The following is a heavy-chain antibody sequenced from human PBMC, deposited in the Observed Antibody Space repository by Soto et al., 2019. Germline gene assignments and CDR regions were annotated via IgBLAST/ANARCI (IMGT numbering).Heavy chain of an antibody. Sequence: SETLSLTCTVSGYSISSGYYWGWIRQPPGKGLEWIGSIYHSGSTYYNPSLKSRVTISVDTSTNQFSLTLSSVTAADTAVYYCARDGSPRWFGESMADWFDPWGQGTLVTVSS. V-gene: IGHV4-38-2*02. J-gene: IGHJ5*02. CDR2: IYHSGST. CDR3: ARDGSPRWFGESMADWFDP. D-gene: IGHD3-10*01. CDR1: GYSISSGYY.